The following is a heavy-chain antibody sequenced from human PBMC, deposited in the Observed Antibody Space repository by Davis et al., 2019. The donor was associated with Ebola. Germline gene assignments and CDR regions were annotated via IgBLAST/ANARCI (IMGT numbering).Heavy chain of an antibody. CDR3: ARGTTILRFLEWSDYYYYGMDV. CDR2: ISSSSTI. CDR1: GFNVSGNY. D-gene: IGHD3-3*01. J-gene: IGHJ6*02. V-gene: IGHV3-69-1*01. Sequence: GESLKISCTASGFNVSGNYMNWVRQAPGKGLEWVSSISSSSTIYYADSVKGRFTISRDNAKNSLYLQMNSLRAEDTAVYYCARGTTILRFLEWSDYYYYGMDVWGQGTTVTVSS.